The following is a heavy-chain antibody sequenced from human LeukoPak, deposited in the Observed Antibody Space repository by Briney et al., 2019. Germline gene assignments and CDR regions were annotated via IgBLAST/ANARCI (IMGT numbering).Heavy chain of an antibody. CDR1: GGTFSSYA. D-gene: IGHD1-26*01. Sequence: ASVKISCKASGGTFSSYAISWVRQAPGQGLEWMGGIIPIFGTANYAQKVQGRVTITADESTSTAYMELSSLRSEDTAVYYCARDTKRSRARWENLGFDPWGQGTLVTVSS. V-gene: IGHV1-69*01. CDR2: IIPIFGTA. CDR3: ARDTKRSRARWENLGFDP. J-gene: IGHJ5*02.